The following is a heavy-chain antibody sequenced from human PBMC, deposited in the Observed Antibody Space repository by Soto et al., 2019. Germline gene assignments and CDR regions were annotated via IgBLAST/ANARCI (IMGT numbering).Heavy chain of an antibody. J-gene: IGHJ5*02. Sequence: GASVKVSCKASGYTFTSYGISWVRQAPGQGLEWMGWISAYNGNTNYAQKLQGRVTMTTDTSTSTAYMELRSLRSDDTAVYYCARINFDCTNGVCYGPQEVWFDPWGQGTLVTVAS. V-gene: IGHV1-18*01. CDR1: GYTFTSYG. D-gene: IGHD2-8*01. CDR3: ARINFDCTNGVCYGPQEVWFDP. CDR2: ISAYNGNT.